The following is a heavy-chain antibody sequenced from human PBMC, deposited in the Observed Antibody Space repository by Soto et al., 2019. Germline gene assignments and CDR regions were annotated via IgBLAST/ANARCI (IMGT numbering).Heavy chain of an antibody. Sequence: VQLVESGGGVVRPGRSLRLSCIASGFSSSDYWMAWIRQVPGKGLELVAAINGDGSDRGYLESVEGRFTISRDNANNSVFLHLNTLTAEDTAVYFCTRDPSWGAFDIWGQGTMVTVSS. D-gene: IGHD7-27*01. CDR2: INGDGSDR. J-gene: IGHJ3*02. CDR3: TRDPSWGAFDI. CDR1: GFSSSDYW. V-gene: IGHV3-7*01.